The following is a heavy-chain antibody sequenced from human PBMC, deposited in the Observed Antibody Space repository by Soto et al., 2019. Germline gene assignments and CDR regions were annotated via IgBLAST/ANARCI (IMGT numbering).Heavy chain of an antibody. D-gene: IGHD1-26*01. V-gene: IGHV1-2*02. Sequence: ASVKVSCKASGYTFTGHYIHWVRQAPEQGPEWMGEIGPESGATRYAQKFQGRVTMTRDMSITTVYMELDNLSPDDTAVYYCGRGRSGQIVVFYWGQGTPVTVSS. CDR2: IGPESGAT. CDR1: GYTFTGHY. J-gene: IGHJ4*02. CDR3: GRGRSGQIVVFY.